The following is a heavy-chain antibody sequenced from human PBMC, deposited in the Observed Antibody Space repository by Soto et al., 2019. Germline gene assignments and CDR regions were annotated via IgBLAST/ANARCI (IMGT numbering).Heavy chain of an antibody. CDR2: IGGDGEST. Sequence: GGSLRLSCAASGFTFSRYAITWVRQIPGKGLECVSAIGGDGESTHYADSVKGRFTISRDNSKNTLYLQLNSLRVEDTAVYYCAKVGGFDPWGQGTLVNVSS. D-gene: IGHD4-17*01. CDR1: GFTFSRYA. CDR3: AKVGGFDP. J-gene: IGHJ5*02. V-gene: IGHV3-23*01.